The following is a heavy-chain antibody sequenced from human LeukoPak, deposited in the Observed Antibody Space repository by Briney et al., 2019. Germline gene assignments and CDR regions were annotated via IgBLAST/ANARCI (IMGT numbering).Heavy chain of an antibody. D-gene: IGHD1-26*01. Sequence: SETLSLTCTVSGVSISSYYWSWIRQPPGKGLEWIGYIYYSGSTNYNPSLKSRVTISVDTSKNQFSLKLSSVTAADTAVYYCARDSGQVGALDYWGQGTLVTVSS. CDR1: GVSISSYY. CDR3: ARDSGQVGALDY. J-gene: IGHJ4*02. V-gene: IGHV4-59*01. CDR2: IYYSGST.